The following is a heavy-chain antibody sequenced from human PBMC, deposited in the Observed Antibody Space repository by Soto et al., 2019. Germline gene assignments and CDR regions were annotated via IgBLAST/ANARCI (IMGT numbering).Heavy chain of an antibody. J-gene: IGHJ4*02. V-gene: IGHV3-23*01. D-gene: IGHD1-1*01. CDR2: ISGRGDTT. Sequence: TGGSLSLSCAASGFTFSSYAMSWVRQAPGKGLEWVSAISGRGDTTHYADSVKGRFTISRDTSKNTLYLQLNTLRADDTAVYYCAKDKPGTTSFDYWGQGTLVTVSS. CDR3: AKDKPGTTSFDY. CDR1: GFTFSSYA.